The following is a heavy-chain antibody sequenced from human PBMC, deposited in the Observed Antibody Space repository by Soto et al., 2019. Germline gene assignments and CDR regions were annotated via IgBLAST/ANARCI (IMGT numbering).Heavy chain of an antibody. D-gene: IGHD6-6*01. CDR1: GYTCTGYY. J-gene: IGHJ4*02. V-gene: IGHV1-2*02. Sequence: ASEKVSCKASGYTCTGYYMHGVLQAPVQGLEWMGWINPNSGGTNYAQKFQGRVTMTRDTSISTAYMELSRLRSDDTAVYYCAMDGVTGSSAGDYWGEGTLVTVSS. CDR2: INPNSGGT. CDR3: AMDGVTGSSAGDY.